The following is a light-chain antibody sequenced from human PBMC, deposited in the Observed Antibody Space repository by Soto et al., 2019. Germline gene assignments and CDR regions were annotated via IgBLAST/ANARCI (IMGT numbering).Light chain of an antibody. J-gene: IGLJ1*01. CDR2: EGS. CDR1: SSDVGSYNL. CDR3: CSYAGSSTPYV. V-gene: IGLV2-23*01. Sequence: QSVLTQPASVSGSPGQSITFSCTGTSSDVGSYNLVSWYQQHPGKAPKLMIYEGSKRPSGVSNRFSGSKSGNTASLTISGLQAEDEADYYCCSYAGSSTPYVFGTGTKLTVL.